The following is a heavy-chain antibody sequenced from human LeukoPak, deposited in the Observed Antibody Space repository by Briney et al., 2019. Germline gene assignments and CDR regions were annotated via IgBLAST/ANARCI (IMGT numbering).Heavy chain of an antibody. V-gene: IGHV3-23*01. CDR3: PKGCAASGCYTSEY. D-gene: IGHD2-2*02. Sequence: GGSLRLSCAASGFTFSSYAMSWVRQAPGRGLEGVSTISGSGDSTYYAESVKGRFTISRDNSKNTLYLQMNSLRPEDTAVYYCPKGCAASGCYTSEYWGQGTLVTVSS. J-gene: IGHJ4*02. CDR1: GFTFSSYA. CDR2: ISGSGDST.